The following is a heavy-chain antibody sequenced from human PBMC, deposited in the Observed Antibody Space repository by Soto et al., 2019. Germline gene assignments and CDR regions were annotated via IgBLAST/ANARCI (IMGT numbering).Heavy chain of an antibody. Sequence: ASVKVSCKPSGYIFTSYYIHWMRQAPGQGLEWMGIINPSGGTTTYAQKFQGRVTMTRDTSTSTVYMELSSLRSEDTAVYYCARGPATAPDAYWGQGTLVTVSS. CDR3: ARGPATAPDAY. J-gene: IGHJ4*01. V-gene: IGHV1-46*01. CDR2: INPSGGTT. CDR1: GYIFTSYY. D-gene: IGHD2-2*01.